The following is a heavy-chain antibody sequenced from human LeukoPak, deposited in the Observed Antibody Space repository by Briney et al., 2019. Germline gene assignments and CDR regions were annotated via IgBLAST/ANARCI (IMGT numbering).Heavy chain of an antibody. Sequence: PGGSLRLSCAASGFTFDDYAMHWVRQAPGKGLEWVSLISGDGGSTYYADSVKGRFTISRDNSKNSLYLQMNSLRTENTALYYCAKDVSSGWYYYYYYMDVWGKGTTVTVSS. CDR2: ISGDGGST. D-gene: IGHD6-19*01. V-gene: IGHV3-43*02. CDR3: AKDVSSGWYYYYYYMDV. CDR1: GFTFDDYA. J-gene: IGHJ6*03.